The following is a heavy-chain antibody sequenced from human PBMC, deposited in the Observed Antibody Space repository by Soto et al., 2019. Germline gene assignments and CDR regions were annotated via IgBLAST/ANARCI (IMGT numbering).Heavy chain of an antibody. Sequence: QVQLVESGGGVVQPGRSLRLSCAASGFTFSSYGRHWVRQAPGKGLEWVAVIWYDGSNKYYADSVKGRFTISRDNSKNTLYLQMNSLRAEDTAVYYCARAHCTNGVCRYYYGMDVWGQGTTVTVSS. CDR3: ARAHCTNGVCRYYYGMDV. CDR2: IWYDGSNK. V-gene: IGHV3-33*01. CDR1: GFTFSSYG. J-gene: IGHJ6*02. D-gene: IGHD2-8*01.